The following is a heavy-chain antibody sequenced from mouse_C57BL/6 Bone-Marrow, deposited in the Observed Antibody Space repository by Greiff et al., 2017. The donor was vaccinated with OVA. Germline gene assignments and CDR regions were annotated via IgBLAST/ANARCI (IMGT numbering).Heavy chain of an antibody. CDR1: GYAFSSSW. J-gene: IGHJ4*01. CDR2: IYPGDGDT. V-gene: IGHV1-82*01. Sequence: VNVVESGPELVKPGASVKISCKASGYAFSSSWMNWVKQRPGKGLEWIGRIYPGDGDTNYNGKFKGKATLTADKSSSTAYMQLSSLTSEDSAVYFCARRKDAMDYWGQGTSVTVSS. CDR3: ARRKDAMDY.